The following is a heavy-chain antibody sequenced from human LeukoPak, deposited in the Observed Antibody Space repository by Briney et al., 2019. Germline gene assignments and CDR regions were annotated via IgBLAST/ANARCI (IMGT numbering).Heavy chain of an antibody. CDR1: GYTFTSYG. J-gene: IGHJ4*02. D-gene: IGHD2-2*01. V-gene: IGHV1-18*01. Sequence: ASVKVSCKASGYTFTSYGISWVRQAPGQGLEWMGWISAYNGHTNYARKLQGRVTMTTDTSTSTAYMDLRSLRSDDTAVYYCARDDCASASCYADYWGQGTLVTVSS. CDR3: ARDDCASASCYADY. CDR2: ISAYNGHT.